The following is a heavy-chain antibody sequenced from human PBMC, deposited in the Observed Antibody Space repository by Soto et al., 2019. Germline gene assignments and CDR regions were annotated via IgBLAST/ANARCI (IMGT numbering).Heavy chain of an antibody. CDR3: ATRTKWSGYYYYGMDV. CDR1: GYTLTELS. V-gene: IGHV1-24*01. D-gene: IGHD3-10*02. J-gene: IGHJ6*02. CDR2: FDPEDGET. Sequence: ASVKVSGKVSGYTLTELSMHWVRQAPGKGLEWMGGFDPEDGETIYAQKFQGRVTMTEDTSTDTAYMELSSLRSEDTAVYYCATRTKWSGYYYYGMDVWGQGTTVTVSS.